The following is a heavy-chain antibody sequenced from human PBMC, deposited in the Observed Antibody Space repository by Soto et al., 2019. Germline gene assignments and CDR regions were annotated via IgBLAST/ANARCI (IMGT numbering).Heavy chain of an antibody. CDR3: ATWVGHFDF. V-gene: IGHV4-59*03. D-gene: IGHD1-26*01. CDR1: GGSISPFH. CDR2: VYYTGST. J-gene: IGHJ4*02. Sequence: QVQLQESGPGLVKPSETLSRTCSVSGGSISPFHWSWIRQPPGKGPERIGYVYYTGSTNYNPSFTSRFTISVDTSKNQFSLKLTSVTAADTAVYYCATWVGHFDFWSQGTLVTVSS.